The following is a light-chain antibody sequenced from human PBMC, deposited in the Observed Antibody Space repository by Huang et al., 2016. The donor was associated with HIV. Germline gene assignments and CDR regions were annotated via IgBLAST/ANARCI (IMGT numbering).Light chain of an antibody. CDR1: QTVLYSLNTKNY. V-gene: IGKV4-1*01. CDR3: LQYYSVPQT. CDR2: WAT. J-gene: IGKJ1*01. Sequence: DIVMTQSPDSLAVSPGERATINCKSSQTVLYSLNTKNYVAWFQQKPGRPPKWLIYWATTRESGVPDRFGGSGSGTVFTLTINNLQAEDVAVYFCLQYYSVPQTFGHGTKVEIK.